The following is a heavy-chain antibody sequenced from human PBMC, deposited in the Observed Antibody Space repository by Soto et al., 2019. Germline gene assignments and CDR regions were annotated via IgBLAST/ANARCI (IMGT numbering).Heavy chain of an antibody. CDR1: GFTFSSYA. CDR2: ISGSGGST. D-gene: IGHD2-15*01. CDR3: AKDLLSTWSPSDY. V-gene: IGHV3-23*01. Sequence: EVQLLESGGGLVQPGGSLRLSCAASGFTFSSYAMSWVRQAPGKGLEWVSAISGSGGSTYYADSVKGRFTISRDNSKNTLYLHMNSLRAEDTSVYYCAKDLLSTWSPSDYWGQGTLVTVSS. J-gene: IGHJ4*02.